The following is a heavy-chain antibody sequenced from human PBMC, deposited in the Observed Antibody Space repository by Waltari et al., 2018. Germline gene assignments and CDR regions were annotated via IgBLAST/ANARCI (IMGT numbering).Heavy chain of an antibody. CDR1: GGSISSGGYY. V-gene: IGHV4-31*03. CDR2: IYYSVST. D-gene: IGHD6-13*01. CDR3: ARGIAAAGGIFDY. Sequence: QLQMQESGPGLVKHSETLSLTCTVSGGSISSGGYYWSWIRQHPGKGLEWIGYIYYSVSTYYNPSLKSRVTISVDTSKNQLSPKLSSVTAADTAVYYCARGIAAAGGIFDYWGQGTLVTVSS. J-gene: IGHJ4*02.